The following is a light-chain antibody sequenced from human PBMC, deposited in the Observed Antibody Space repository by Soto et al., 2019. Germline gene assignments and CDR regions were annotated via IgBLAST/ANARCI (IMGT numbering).Light chain of an antibody. J-gene: IGLJ3*02. CDR2: DTN. CDR3: LLSYSGPWV. V-gene: IGLV7-46*01. CDR1: TGAVTSGHY. Sequence: QAVVTQEPSRTVSPGGRVTLTCGSTTGAVTSGHYPYWFQQKPGQAPKTLIYDTNNKLSWTPARFSGSLLGGKAALTLSGAQPEDEADYYCLLSYSGPWVFGGGTKLTVL.